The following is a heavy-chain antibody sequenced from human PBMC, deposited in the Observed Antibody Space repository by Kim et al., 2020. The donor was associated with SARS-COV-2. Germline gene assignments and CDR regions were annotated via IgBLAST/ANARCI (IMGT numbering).Heavy chain of an antibody. CDR1: GLTFSKYW. Sequence: GGSLRLSCAASGLTFSKYWMTWVRQAPGKGLEWVANIKQDGSQRTYVESVRGRFTVTRDNDKNSLHLQMDTLRAEDTAVYYCGTLGYRVSSRCYPWPIEYGRQGALHTVTT. J-gene: IGHJ4*02. D-gene: IGHD1-26*01. V-gene: IGHV3-7*01. CDR2: IKQDGSQR. CDR3: GTLGYRVSSRCYPWPIEY.